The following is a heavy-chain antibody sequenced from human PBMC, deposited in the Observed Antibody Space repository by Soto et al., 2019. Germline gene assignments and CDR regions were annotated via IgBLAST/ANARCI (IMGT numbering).Heavy chain of an antibody. CDR3: ARGLTGHGDYKKTTYYFDY. V-gene: IGHV1-69*13. D-gene: IGHD4-17*01. CDR1: GGTFSSYA. Sequence: ASVKVSCKASGGTFSSYAISWVRQAPGQGLEWMGGIIPIFGTANYAQKFQGRVTITADESMSTAYMELSSLRSEDTAVYYCARGLTGHGDYKKTTYYFDYWGQGTLVTVSS. CDR2: IIPIFGTA. J-gene: IGHJ4*02.